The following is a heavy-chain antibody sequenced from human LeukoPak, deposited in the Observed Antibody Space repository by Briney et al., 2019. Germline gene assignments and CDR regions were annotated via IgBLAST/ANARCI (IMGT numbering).Heavy chain of an antibody. J-gene: IGHJ4*02. Sequence: SETLSLTCAVYGGSFSGYYWSWIRQPPGKGLEWIGSIYHSGSTYYNPSLKSRVTISVDTSKNQFSLKLSSVTAADTAVYYCAREGVHSSSWYSDYWGQGTLVTVSS. CDR2: IYHSGST. V-gene: IGHV4-34*01. CDR1: GGSFSGYY. CDR3: AREGVHSSSWYSDY. D-gene: IGHD6-13*01.